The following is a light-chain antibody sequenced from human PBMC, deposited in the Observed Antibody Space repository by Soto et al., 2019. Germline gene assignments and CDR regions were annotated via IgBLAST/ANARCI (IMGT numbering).Light chain of an antibody. V-gene: IGKV1-5*01. Sequence: DIQMTQSPSTLSASVGDRITITCRASQSVSRRLAWYQQKPGKAPKLLIYAASTLQSGVQSRFSGSGSGTDFTLTIRCLQSEDFATYYCKQYYSYPLTFGGGTKVDIK. CDR1: QSVSRR. CDR3: KQYYSYPLT. J-gene: IGKJ4*01. CDR2: AAS.